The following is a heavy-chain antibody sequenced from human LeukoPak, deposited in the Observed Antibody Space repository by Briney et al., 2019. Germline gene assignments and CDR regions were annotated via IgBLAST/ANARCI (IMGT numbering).Heavy chain of an antibody. J-gene: IGHJ5*02. V-gene: IGHV3-30*18. D-gene: IGHD6-19*01. Sequence: GRSLRLSCAASGFTFSSYGMHWVRQAPGKGLEWVAVIPYDGSNKYYADSVKGRFTISRDNSKNTLYLQMNSLRAEDTAVYYCAKGQQWLVWWFDPWGQGTLVTVSS. CDR1: GFTFSSYG. CDR2: IPYDGSNK. CDR3: AKGQQWLVWWFDP.